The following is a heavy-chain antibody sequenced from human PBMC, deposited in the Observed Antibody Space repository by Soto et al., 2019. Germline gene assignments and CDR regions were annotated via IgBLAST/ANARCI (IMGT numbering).Heavy chain of an antibody. V-gene: IGHV4-59*08. Sequence: QVQLQESGPGLVKSWETLSLTCTVSGDSISSYYWSWIRQPPGKGLEWIGYIYYSGSTNYNPALKYQGTIYVDTAKNQFSLNLSSVTAADTAVYYCARHGGSVYPPFRPWGRGTLVTVSS. J-gene: IGHJ1*01. D-gene: IGHD3-10*01. CDR2: IYYSGST. CDR1: GDSISSYY. CDR3: ARHGGSVYPPFRP.